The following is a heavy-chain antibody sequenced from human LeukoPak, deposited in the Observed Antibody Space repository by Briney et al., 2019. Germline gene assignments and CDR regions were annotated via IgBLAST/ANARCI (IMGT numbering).Heavy chain of an antibody. CDR3: ARELVHNWFDP. V-gene: IGHV1-18*04. Sequence: ASVKVSCKASGYTFTSYGISWVRQAPGQGLEWMGWISAYNGNTNYAQKLRGRVTMTTDTSTSTAYMELRSLRSDDAAVYYCARELVHNWFDPWGQGTLVTVSS. J-gene: IGHJ5*02. CDR1: GYTFTSYG. CDR2: ISAYNGNT. D-gene: IGHD6-13*01.